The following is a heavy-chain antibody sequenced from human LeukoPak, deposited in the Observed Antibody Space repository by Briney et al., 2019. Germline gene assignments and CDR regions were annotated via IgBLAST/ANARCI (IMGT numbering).Heavy chain of an antibody. J-gene: IGHJ4*02. D-gene: IGHD3-22*01. CDR1: GGSISSGGYS. V-gene: IGHV4-61*08. Sequence: SETLSLTCAVSGGSISSGGYSWSWIRQPPGKGLEWIGYIYTSGSTNYNPSLKSRVTISVDTSKNQFSLKLSSVTAADTAVYYCAGTYYYDSSGYGPHILAYWGQGTLVTVSS. CDR2: IYTSGST. CDR3: AGTYYYDSSGYGPHILAY.